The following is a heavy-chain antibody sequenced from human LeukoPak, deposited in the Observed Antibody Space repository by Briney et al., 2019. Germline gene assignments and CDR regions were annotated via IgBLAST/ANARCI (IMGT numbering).Heavy chain of an antibody. CDR1: GFTFSSYG. CDR2: ISYDGSNK. CDR3: AKEEVLYSSSWRWFDP. V-gene: IGHV3-30*18. J-gene: IGHJ5*02. D-gene: IGHD6-13*01. Sequence: GGSLRLSCAVSGFTFSSYGMHWVRQAPGKGLEWVAVISYDGSNKYYADSVKGRFTISRDNSKNTLYLQMNSLRAEDTAVYYCAKEEVLYSSSWRWFDPWGQGTLVTVSS.